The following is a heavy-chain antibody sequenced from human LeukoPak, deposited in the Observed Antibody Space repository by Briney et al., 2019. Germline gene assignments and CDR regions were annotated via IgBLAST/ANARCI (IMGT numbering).Heavy chain of an antibody. J-gene: IGHJ4*02. Sequence: SETLSLTCSVSGDSVSSSSYYWGWIRQPPGKGLEWIGSIYYSGSTYYNPSLKSRVTISVDTSKNQFSLKLSSVTAADTAVYYCAKDEYRSSVTLFDYWGQGTLVTVSS. D-gene: IGHD6-6*01. CDR3: AKDEYRSSVTLFDY. V-gene: IGHV4-39*07. CDR1: GDSVSSSSYY. CDR2: IYYSGST.